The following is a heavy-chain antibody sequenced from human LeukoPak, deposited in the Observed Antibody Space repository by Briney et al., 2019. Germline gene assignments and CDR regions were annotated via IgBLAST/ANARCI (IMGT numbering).Heavy chain of an antibody. CDR1: GFTFSSYE. CDR3: AKAPPYDSSGYYLDY. CDR2: ISSSGSTI. V-gene: IGHV3-48*03. Sequence: GGSLRLSCAASGFTFSSYEMNWVRQAPGKGLEWVSYISSSGSTIYYADSVKGRFTISRDNAKNSLYLQMNSLRAEDTAVYYCAKAPPYDSSGYYLDYWGQGTLVTVSS. D-gene: IGHD3-22*01. J-gene: IGHJ4*02.